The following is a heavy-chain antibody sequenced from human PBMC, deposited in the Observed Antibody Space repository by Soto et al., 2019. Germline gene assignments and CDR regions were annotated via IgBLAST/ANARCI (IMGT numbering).Heavy chain of an antibody. D-gene: IGHD2-15*01. CDR3: ATFKEYCSGGSCYELLDF. CDR1: GYSFSSYW. CDR2: IYPGDSDT. J-gene: IGHJ4*02. V-gene: IGHV5-51*01. Sequence: PGESLKISCKGSGYSFSSYWIARVRQMPGKGLEWMGIIYPGDSDTRYSPSFQGQVTISADKSISTAYLQWSSLKASDTAMYYCATFKEYCSGGSCYELLDFCGQGTLVTVSS.